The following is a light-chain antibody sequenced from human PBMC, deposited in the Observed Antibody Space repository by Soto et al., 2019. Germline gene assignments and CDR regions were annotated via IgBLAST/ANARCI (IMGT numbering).Light chain of an antibody. J-gene: IGKJ4*01. CDR2: DAS. Sequence: EIVLTQSPGTLSLSPGERATLSCRASQSVGNNYLAWYQQKPGQAPRFLIYDASSRATCIPDRFSGSGSGTDFTLTISRLEPEDFAVYYCQQYGSTPLTFGGGTKVEIK. CDR1: QSVGNNY. V-gene: IGKV3-20*01. CDR3: QQYGSTPLT.